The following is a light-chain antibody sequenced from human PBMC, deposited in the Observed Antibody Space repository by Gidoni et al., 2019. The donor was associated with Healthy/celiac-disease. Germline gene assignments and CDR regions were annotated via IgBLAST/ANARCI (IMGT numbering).Light chain of an antibody. V-gene: IGLV2-14*01. Sequence: QSDLTQHASVSGSPGQSITISCTGTSSDVGGYNYVSWYQQHPGKAPKLMIYDVSNRPSGVSTRFSGSKSGNTASLTISGLQAEDEADYYCSSYTSSSDVVFGGGTKLTVL. CDR1: SSDVGGYNY. CDR2: DVS. J-gene: IGLJ2*01. CDR3: SSYTSSSDVV.